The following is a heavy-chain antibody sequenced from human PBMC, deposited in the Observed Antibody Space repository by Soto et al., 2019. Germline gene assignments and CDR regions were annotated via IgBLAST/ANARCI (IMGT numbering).Heavy chain of an antibody. Sequence: PSETLSLTCTVSGGSGSGGAYYWTWIRHRPGKGLEWIGYIYYSGSTYYSPSLKSRLSISLDTSKNQFSLRLSPVTAADTAMYYCARARLRAVYAFDIWGQGTMVTVSS. D-gene: IGHD5-12*01. J-gene: IGHJ3*02. CDR1: GGSGSGGAYY. V-gene: IGHV4-31*03. CDR3: ARARLRAVYAFDI. CDR2: IYYSGST.